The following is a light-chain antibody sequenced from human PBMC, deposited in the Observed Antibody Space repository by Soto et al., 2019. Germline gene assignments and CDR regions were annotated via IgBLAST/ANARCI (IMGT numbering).Light chain of an antibody. CDR3: CSYVGATTYV. Sequence: QSVLTQPASVSGSPGQSITISCTGTSSTVGGFNVVSWYQQHPGKAPKVIIYEGIKRPSGVSNRFSGSNSGSAASLTISGLQAEDEADYYCCSYVGATTYVFGTGNMVTAL. J-gene: IGLJ1*01. CDR2: EGI. V-gene: IGLV2-23*01. CDR1: SSTVGGFNV.